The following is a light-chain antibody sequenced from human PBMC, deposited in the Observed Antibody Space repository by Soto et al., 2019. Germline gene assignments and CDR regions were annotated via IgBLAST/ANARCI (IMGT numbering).Light chain of an antibody. CDR2: DAS. J-gene: IGKJ4*01. CDR1: QSVSSY. Sequence: EIVLTQSPATLSLSPGERATLSCRASQSVSSYLAWYQQKPGQAPRLLIYDASNRATGIPARFSGSGSGTDFTRTISSLAPEDFAVYYCQQRSNWPFTFGGGTKVEIK. V-gene: IGKV3-11*01. CDR3: QQRSNWPFT.